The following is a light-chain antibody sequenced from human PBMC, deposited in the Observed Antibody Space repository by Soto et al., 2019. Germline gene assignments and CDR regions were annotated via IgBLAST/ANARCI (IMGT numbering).Light chain of an antibody. J-gene: IGLJ3*02. V-gene: IGLV2-14*01. CDR2: EVS. CDR1: SSDVGGYNF. CDR3: SSYTTSTTWV. Sequence: GASSDVGGYNFVSWYQQHPGKAPKLMIHEVSNRPSGVSNRFSGSKSGNTASLTISGLQAEDEADYYCSSYTTSTTWVFGGGTQLTVL.